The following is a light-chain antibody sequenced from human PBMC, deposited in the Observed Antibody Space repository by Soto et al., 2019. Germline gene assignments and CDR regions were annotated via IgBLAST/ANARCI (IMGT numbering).Light chain of an antibody. V-gene: IGLV1-40*01. CDR3: QSYDSSLSAYV. Sequence: QPVLTQPPSVSGAPGQRVTISCTGSSSNIGSGHGIHWYQQLPGTAPKLLIYDNTNRPSGVPDRFSGSKSGTSASLAITGLQAADEADYYCQSYDSSLSAYVFGTGTKLTVL. CDR2: DNT. CDR1: SSNIGSGHG. J-gene: IGLJ1*01.